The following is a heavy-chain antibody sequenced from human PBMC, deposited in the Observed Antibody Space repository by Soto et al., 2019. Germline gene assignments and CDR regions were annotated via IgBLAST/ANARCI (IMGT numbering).Heavy chain of an antibody. D-gene: IGHD3-10*01. CDR1: GFTFSSYA. Sequence: ESGGGVVQPGRSLRLSCAASGFTFSSYAMHWVRQAPGKGLEWVAVISYDGSNKYYADSVKGRFTISRDNSKNTLYLQMNSLRAEDTAVYYCARDRVVRGVMEALDYWGQGTLVTVSS. V-gene: IGHV3-30-3*01. J-gene: IGHJ4*02. CDR2: ISYDGSNK. CDR3: ARDRVVRGVMEALDY.